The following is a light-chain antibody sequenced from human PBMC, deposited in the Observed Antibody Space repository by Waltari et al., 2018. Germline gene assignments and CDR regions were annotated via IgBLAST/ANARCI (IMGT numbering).Light chain of an antibody. CDR1: SSDVGGYNY. J-gene: IGLJ1*01. Sequence: QSALTQPASVSGSPGQSIPISCPGTSSDVGGYNYVSWYQHHPGNVPKLIISEVNNRPSGVSHRFSGSKSGNTASLSISGLQTEDEADYYCSSYTSSTTLVFGTGTKVTVL. CDR3: SSYTSSTTLV. CDR2: EVN. V-gene: IGLV2-14*01.